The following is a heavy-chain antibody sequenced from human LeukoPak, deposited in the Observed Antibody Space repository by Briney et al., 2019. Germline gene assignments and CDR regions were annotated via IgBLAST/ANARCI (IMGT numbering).Heavy chain of an antibody. CDR3: ARARGNSSGWYYYGMDV. V-gene: IGHV1-46*01. Sequence: ASVKVSCKASGYTFTNYYIHWVRQTPGQGLEWMGIINPSGGSTSYAQKFQGRVSMTRNTSISTAYMELSSLRSEDTAAYYCARARGNSSGWYYYGMDVWGQGTTVTVSS. D-gene: IGHD6-25*01. CDR2: INPSGGST. J-gene: IGHJ6*02. CDR1: GYTFTNYY.